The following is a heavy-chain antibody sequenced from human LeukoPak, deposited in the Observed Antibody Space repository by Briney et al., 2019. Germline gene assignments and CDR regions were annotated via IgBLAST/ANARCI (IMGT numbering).Heavy chain of an antibody. Sequence: GGSLRLSCAASGFTFGDYGMSWVRQAPGKGLEWVSGINWNGGSTGYADSVKGRFTISRDNPKNSLYLQMNSLRAEDTALYYCAGHSSGTYYYYMDVWGKGTTVTVSS. J-gene: IGHJ6*03. CDR1: GFTFGDYG. D-gene: IGHD6-19*01. V-gene: IGHV3-20*04. CDR3: AGHSSGTYYYYMDV. CDR2: INWNGGST.